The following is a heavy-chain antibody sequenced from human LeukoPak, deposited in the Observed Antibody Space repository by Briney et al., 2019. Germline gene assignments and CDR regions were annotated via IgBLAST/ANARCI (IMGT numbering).Heavy chain of an antibody. D-gene: IGHD3-3*01. V-gene: IGHV4-34*01. J-gene: IGHJ4*02. CDR2: INHSGST. Sequence: SETLSLTCAVYGGSFSGYYRSWIRQPPGKGLEWIGEINHSGSTNYNPSLKSRVTISVDTSKNQFSLKLSSVTAADTAVYYCARGLASGYPPIAFDYWGQGTLVTVSS. CDR3: ARGLASGYPPIAFDY. CDR1: GGSFSGYY.